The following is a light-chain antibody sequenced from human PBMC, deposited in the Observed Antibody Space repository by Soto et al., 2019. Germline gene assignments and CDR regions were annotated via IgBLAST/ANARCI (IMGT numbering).Light chain of an antibody. CDR1: QSIRSW. V-gene: IGKV1-5*01. Sequence: DIQMTQSPSTLSASIGDRVTITCRASQSIRSWLAWYQQKPGRAPKLLIYDASSLESGVPSRFSGSGSGTEFTLTISSLQPDDFAIYYCQQYNSYWTFGQGTKVEIQ. J-gene: IGKJ1*01. CDR3: QQYNSYWT. CDR2: DAS.